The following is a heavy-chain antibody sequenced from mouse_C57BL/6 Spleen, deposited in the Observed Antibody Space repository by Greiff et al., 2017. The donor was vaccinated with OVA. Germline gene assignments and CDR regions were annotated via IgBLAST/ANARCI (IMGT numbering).Heavy chain of an antibody. J-gene: IGHJ4*01. CDR2: IDPNSGGT. CDR3: GREGNWAYAMDY. V-gene: IGHV1-72*01. D-gene: IGHD4-1*02. CDR1: GYTFTSYW. Sequence: QVQLQQPGAELVQPGASVKLSCKASGYTFTSYWMHWVKQRPGRGLEWIGRIDPNSGGTKYNEKFMSKATLPVDKPSSPAYMQLSRLTSEDSAVYYGGREGNWAYAMDYWGQGTSGTVSS.